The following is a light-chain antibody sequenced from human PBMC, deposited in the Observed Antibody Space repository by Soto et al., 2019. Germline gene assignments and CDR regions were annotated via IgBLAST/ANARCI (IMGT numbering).Light chain of an antibody. CDR3: QQYNDWPLT. CDR2: RAS. Sequence: EIVVTQSPATLSVSPGEGATLSCRASQSITSSLAWYQQKPGQAPRLLIYRASSRASGIPARFSGSGSGTEFTLTISSLQYEDFAVYYCQQYNDWPLTFGQGNKVDIK. V-gene: IGKV3-15*01. CDR1: QSITSS. J-gene: IGKJ2*01.